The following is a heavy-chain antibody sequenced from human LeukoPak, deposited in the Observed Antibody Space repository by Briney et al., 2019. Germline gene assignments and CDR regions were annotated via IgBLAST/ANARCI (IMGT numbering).Heavy chain of an antibody. Sequence: GGSLRLSCAASGFTFSDYYRSWIRQAPGKGLEWVSYISSSGTTIYYANSVKGRFTISRDNAKHSLYLQMNSLRAEDTAVYYCARRRDSGSLQHFDYWGQGTLVTVSS. V-gene: IGHV3-11*01. J-gene: IGHJ4*02. D-gene: IGHD1-26*01. CDR3: ARRRDSGSLQHFDY. CDR2: ISSSGTTI. CDR1: GFTFSDYY.